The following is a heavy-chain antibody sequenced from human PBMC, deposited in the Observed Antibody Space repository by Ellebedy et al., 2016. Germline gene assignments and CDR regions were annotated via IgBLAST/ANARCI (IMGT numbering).Heavy chain of an antibody. CDR3: AKERQGLRYFDWLAFDY. D-gene: IGHD3-9*01. Sequence: GESLKISCAASGFTFSSYAMSWVRQAPGKGLEWVSAISGSGGSTYYADSVKGRFTISRDNSKNTLYLQMNSLRAEDTAVYYCAKERQGLRYFDWLAFDYWGQGTLVTVSS. V-gene: IGHV3-23*01. J-gene: IGHJ4*02. CDR1: GFTFSSYA. CDR2: ISGSGGST.